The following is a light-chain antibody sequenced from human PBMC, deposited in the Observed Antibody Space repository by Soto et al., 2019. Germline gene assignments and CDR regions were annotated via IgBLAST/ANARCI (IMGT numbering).Light chain of an antibody. CDR2: RNN. V-gene: IGLV1-47*01. Sequence: QSVLTQPPSASGTPGQRVTISCSGSSSNIGSNYVYWYQQLPGTAPILLIYRNNQRPSGVPDRFSGSKSGTSASLAISGLRSEDEADYYCAAWDDSLSVVFGGGTKLTVL. CDR1: SSNIGSNY. J-gene: IGLJ2*01. CDR3: AAWDDSLSVV.